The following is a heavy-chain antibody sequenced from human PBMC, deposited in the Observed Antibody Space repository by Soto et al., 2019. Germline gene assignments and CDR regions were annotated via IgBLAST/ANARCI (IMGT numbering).Heavy chain of an antibody. CDR2: IYYSGST. CDR3: ARHMERQQLVLGY. CDR1: GGSISSSSYY. Sequence: PSASLSLTCTVSGGSISSSSYYWGWIRQPPGKGLEWIGSIYYSGSTYYNPSLKSRVTISVDTSKNQFSLKLSSVTAADTAVYYCARHMERQQLVLGYWGQGTLVTVSS. J-gene: IGHJ4*02. V-gene: IGHV4-39*01. D-gene: IGHD6-6*01.